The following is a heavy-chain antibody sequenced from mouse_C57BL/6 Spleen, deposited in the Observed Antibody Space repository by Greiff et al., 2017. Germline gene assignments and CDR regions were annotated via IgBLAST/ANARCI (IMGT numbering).Heavy chain of an antibody. CDR1: GYTFTDYY. J-gene: IGHJ2*01. CDR3: AERGYYGHVGDY. CDR2: INPYNGGT. Sequence: VQLKESGPVLVKPGASVKMSCKASGYTFTDYYMNWVKQSHGKSLEWIGVINPYNGGTSYNQKFKGKATLTVDTSSSTAYMELNSLTSEDSAVYYCAERGYYGHVGDYWGQGTTLTVSS. D-gene: IGHD2-1*01. V-gene: IGHV1-19*01.